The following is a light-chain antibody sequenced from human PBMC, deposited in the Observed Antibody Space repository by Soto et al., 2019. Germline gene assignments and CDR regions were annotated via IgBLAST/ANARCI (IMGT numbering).Light chain of an antibody. V-gene: IGLV2-23*01. J-gene: IGLJ1*01. CDR2: EGS. CDR1: ISDVGSYNL. CDR3: CSYAGSPYV. Sequence: QSVLTQPASVSGSPGQSITISCTGTISDVGSYNLVSWYQQHPGKAPKLMIYEGSKRPSGVSNRFSGSKSGNTASLTISGLQAEDEADYYCCSYAGSPYVLGTGTKVTVL.